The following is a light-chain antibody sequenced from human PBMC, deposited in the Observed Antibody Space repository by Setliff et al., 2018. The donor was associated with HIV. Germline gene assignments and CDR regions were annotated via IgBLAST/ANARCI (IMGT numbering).Light chain of an antibody. CDR2: END. Sequence: PRVSAAPGQKVTISCSGSSSNIGNNYVSWYQQLPGTAPKLLIYENDKRPSGIPDRFSGSKSGTSATLGITGLQTGDEADYYCGSWDSSLSAFYVFGTGTKVTVL. V-gene: IGLV1-51*02. J-gene: IGLJ1*01. CDR3: GSWDSSLSAFYV. CDR1: SSNIGNNY.